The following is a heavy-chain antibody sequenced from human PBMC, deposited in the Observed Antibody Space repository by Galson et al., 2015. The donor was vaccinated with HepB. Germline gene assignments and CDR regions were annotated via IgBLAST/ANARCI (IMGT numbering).Heavy chain of an antibody. CDR2: IRSKANSYAT. D-gene: IGHD2-2*02. J-gene: IGHJ4*02. CDR3: TRHPSPYCSSTSCYTG. CDR1: GFTFSGSA. Sequence: SLRLSCAASGFTFSGSAMHWVRQASGKGLEWVGRIRSKANSYATAYAASVKGRFTISRDDSKNTAYLQMNSLKTEDTAVYYCTRHPSPYCSSTSCYTGWGQGTLVTVSS. V-gene: IGHV3-73*01.